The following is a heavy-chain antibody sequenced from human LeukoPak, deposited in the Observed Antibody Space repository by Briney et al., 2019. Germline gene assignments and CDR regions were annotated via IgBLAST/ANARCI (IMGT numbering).Heavy chain of an antibody. J-gene: IGHJ5*02. V-gene: IGHV4-59*01. D-gene: IGHD4/OR15-4a*01. CDR2: IFYSGNT. CDR1: GGSISGDY. CDR3: ARYKIDYILSTDWFDP. Sequence: SETLSLTCTVSGGSISGDYWSWIRQPPGKGLEWIGHIFYSGNTDCNPSLKSRVTISVDTSKNQLSLKLRSVTAADTAVYYCARYKIDYILSTDWFDPWGQGALVTVSS.